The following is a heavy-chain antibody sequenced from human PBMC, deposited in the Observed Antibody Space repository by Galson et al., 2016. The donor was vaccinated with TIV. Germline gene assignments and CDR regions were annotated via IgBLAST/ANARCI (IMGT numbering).Heavy chain of an antibody. Sequence: SLRLSCAASGFIFSSYAMHWVRQGPGKGLEWVAVISYDGSNKFYADSVKGRFTFSRDNSENTLYLEMNSLRVEDTAVHYCARDKGSYGYFDYWGQGTLVTVPS. CDR1: GFIFSSYA. CDR3: ARDKGSYGYFDY. V-gene: IGHV3-30*01. J-gene: IGHJ4*02. CDR2: ISYDGSNK. D-gene: IGHD5-18*01.